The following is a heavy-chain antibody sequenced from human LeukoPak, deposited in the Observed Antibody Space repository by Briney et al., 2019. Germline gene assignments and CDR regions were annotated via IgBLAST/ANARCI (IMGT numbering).Heavy chain of an antibody. V-gene: IGHV4-38-2*02. D-gene: IGHD2-2*01. J-gene: IGHJ5*02. CDR2: IYHSVST. CDR1: GYSISSGYY. CDR3: ARRGADIVVVPAAKSNWFDP. Sequence: SETLCLTSTVSGYSISSGYYWGWIRQPPGKGREWIGSIYHSVSTYYNPSLKSRVTISVDTSKNQFSLKLSSVTAADTAVYYCARRGADIVVVPAAKSNWFDPWGQGTLVTVSS.